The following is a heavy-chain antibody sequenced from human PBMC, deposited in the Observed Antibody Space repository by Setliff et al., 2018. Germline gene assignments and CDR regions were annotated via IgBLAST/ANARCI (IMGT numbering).Heavy chain of an antibody. V-gene: IGHV4-34*01. Sequence: KASETLSLTCAAYGGTFSDYHWTWIRQSPEKGLEWIGEINHRGSTNYNPSLKSRVTISIDTSKDQFSLKLISMTAADTAVYYCARGRNTAARLLDSWGQGTLVTVSS. CDR1: GGTFSDYH. D-gene: IGHD6-6*01. CDR2: INHRGST. CDR3: ARGRNTAARLLDS. J-gene: IGHJ4*02.